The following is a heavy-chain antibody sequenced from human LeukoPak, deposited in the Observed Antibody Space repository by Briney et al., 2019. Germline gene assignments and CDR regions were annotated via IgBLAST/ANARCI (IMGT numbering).Heavy chain of an antibody. J-gene: IGHJ4*02. D-gene: IGHD6-13*01. CDR3: ARHSSSWYFSS. CDR2: IIPTFGTA. V-gene: IGHV1-69*06. CDR1: GGTFSSYA. Sequence: ASVKVSCKASGGTFSSYAISWVRQAPGQGLEWMGGIIPTFGTANYAQKFPGRVTITADKSTSTAYMALSSLRSEDTAVYYCARHSSSWYFSSWGQGTLVTVSS.